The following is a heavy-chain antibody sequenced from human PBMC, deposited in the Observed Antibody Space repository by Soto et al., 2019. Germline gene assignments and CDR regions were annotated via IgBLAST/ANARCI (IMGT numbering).Heavy chain of an antibody. D-gene: IGHD6-13*01. CDR2: IYYSGST. CDR3: AGESPIAAAGDAFDI. Sequence: SETLSLICTVSGGSISSYYWSWIRQPPGKGLEWIGYIYYSGSTNYNPSLKSRVTISVDTSKNQFSLKLSSVTAADTAVYYCAGESPIAAAGDAFDIWRQGTMVTVSS. V-gene: IGHV4-59*01. CDR1: GGSISSYY. J-gene: IGHJ3*02.